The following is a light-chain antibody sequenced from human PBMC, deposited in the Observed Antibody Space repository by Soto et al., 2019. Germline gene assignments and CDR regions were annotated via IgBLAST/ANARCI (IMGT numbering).Light chain of an antibody. CDR2: YDN. CDR3: AGWDDSLNGRV. J-gene: IGLJ1*01. CDR1: NSNIGSNT. V-gene: IGLV1-44*01. Sequence: QSVLTQPPSASGTPGQRVTISCSGSNSNIGSNTVNWYQQLQGTAPKLLIYYDNLRPSGVPDRISGSKSGSSASLAISGLQSVDEADYYCAGWDDSLNGRVFGTGTKVTVL.